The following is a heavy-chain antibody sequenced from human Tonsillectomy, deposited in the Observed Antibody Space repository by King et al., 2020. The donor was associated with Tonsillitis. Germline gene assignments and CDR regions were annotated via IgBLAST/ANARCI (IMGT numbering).Heavy chain of an antibody. V-gene: IGHV3-21*01. Sequence: VQLVESGGGLVKPGGSLRLSCAASGFTFSSYSMNWVRQAPGKGLEWVSSISSSSRYIYYADSVKGRFTISRDNAKNSLYLQMNSLRAEDTAVYYCARALYDSSGYYDAFDIWGQGTMVTVSS. CDR3: ARALYDSSGYYDAFDI. J-gene: IGHJ3*02. CDR2: ISSSSRYI. D-gene: IGHD3-22*01. CDR1: GFTFSSYS.